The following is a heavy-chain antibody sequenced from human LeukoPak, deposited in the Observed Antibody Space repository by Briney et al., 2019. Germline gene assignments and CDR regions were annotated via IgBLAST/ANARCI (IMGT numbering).Heavy chain of an antibody. Sequence: ASVKVSCKASGGTFSSYAISWVRQAPGQGLEWMGWIIPIFGTANYAQKFQGRVTITADKSTSTAYMELSSLRSEDTAVYYCARAFSGQRGYSYGPDYFDYWGQGTLVTVSS. V-gene: IGHV1-69*06. CDR1: GGTFSSYA. J-gene: IGHJ4*02. D-gene: IGHD5-18*01. CDR2: IIPIFGTA. CDR3: ARAFSGQRGYSYGPDYFDY.